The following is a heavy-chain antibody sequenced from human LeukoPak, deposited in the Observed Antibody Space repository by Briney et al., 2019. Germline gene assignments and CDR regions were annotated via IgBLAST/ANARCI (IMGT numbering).Heavy chain of an antibody. V-gene: IGHV3-30*02. J-gene: IGHJ4*02. CDR1: GFTFSSYW. Sequence: PGGSLRLSCAASGFTFSSYWMSWVRQAPGKGLEWVAFIRYDGSNKYYADSVKGRFTISRDNSKNTLYLQMNSLRAEDTAVYYCAKDPPPPYGSGSYYMHYWGQGTLVTVSS. CDR3: AKDPPPPYGSGSYYMHY. D-gene: IGHD3-10*01. CDR2: IRYDGSNK.